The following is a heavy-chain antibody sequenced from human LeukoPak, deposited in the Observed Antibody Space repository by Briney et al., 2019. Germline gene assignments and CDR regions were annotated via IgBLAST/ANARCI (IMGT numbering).Heavy chain of an antibody. J-gene: IGHJ4*02. Sequence: GASVKVSCKASGYTFTSYDINWVRQAPGQGLEWMGWINPNSGGTNYAQKFQGRVTMTRDTSISTAYMELSRLRSDDTAVYYCARRSSGLWFGELLGALYYWGQGTLVTVSS. CDR3: ARRSSGLWFGELLGALYY. D-gene: IGHD3-10*01. V-gene: IGHV1-2*02. CDR1: GYTFTSYD. CDR2: INPNSGGT.